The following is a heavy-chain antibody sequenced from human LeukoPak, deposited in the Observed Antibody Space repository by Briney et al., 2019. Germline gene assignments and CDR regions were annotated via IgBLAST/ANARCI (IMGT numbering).Heavy chain of an antibody. CDR3: ARVGYDILTGTFFDY. D-gene: IGHD3-9*01. J-gene: IGHJ4*02. Sequence: SETLSLTCAVYGGSFSGYCWSWIRQPPGKGLEWIGEINHSGSANYNPSLKSRVTISVDTSKNQFSLKLSSVTAADTAVYYCARVGYDILTGTFFDYWGQGTLVTVSS. V-gene: IGHV4-34*01. CDR2: INHSGSA. CDR1: GGSFSGYC.